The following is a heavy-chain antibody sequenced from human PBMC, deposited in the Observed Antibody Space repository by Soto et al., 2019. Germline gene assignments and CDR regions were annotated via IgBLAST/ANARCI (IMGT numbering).Heavy chain of an antibody. CDR1: GFTFSSYA. V-gene: IGHV3-23*01. Sequence: GGSLRLSCAASGFTFSSYAMTWVRQAPGKGLEWVSVITYNGDNTYYADSVKGRFTISRDNSKDTVHLQMNSLRAEDTAVYYCARYIRGPTVFYFDFWGPGVLVTVSS. CDR2: ITYNGDNT. D-gene: IGHD5-18*01. CDR3: ARYIRGPTVFYFDF. J-gene: IGHJ4*02.